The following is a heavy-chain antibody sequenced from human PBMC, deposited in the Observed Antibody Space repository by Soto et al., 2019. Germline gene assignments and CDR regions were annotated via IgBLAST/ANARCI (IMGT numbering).Heavy chain of an antibody. Sequence: EVHLVESGGGPVKPGGSLRISCAASGFTFSGAWMSWVRQAPGKGLEWIGRIKSKFDGGRIDYAASVKGRFSISRDDSANTLFLQMNSLKTEDAGVYFCTKSVTGTPRAIDYWGQGTLVTVSS. CDR1: GFTFSGAW. CDR2: IKSKFDGGRI. D-gene: IGHD1-7*01. V-gene: IGHV3-15*01. CDR3: TKSVTGTPRAIDY. J-gene: IGHJ4*02.